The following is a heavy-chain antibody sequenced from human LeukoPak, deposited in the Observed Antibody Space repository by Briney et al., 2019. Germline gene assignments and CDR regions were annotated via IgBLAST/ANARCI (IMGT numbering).Heavy chain of an antibody. V-gene: IGHV3-7*01. J-gene: IGHJ6*03. Sequence: PGGSLRLSCAASGFTFSSYWMTWVRQAPGKGLEWVANIKVGGSGKYHVDSVKGRFTISRDNSKNSLYLQMNSLRAEDTAVYYCARVDEYCSTTSCYLNYMDVWGKGTTVTVSS. D-gene: IGHD2-2*01. CDR1: GFTFSSYW. CDR3: ARVDEYCSTTSCYLNYMDV. CDR2: IKVGGSGK.